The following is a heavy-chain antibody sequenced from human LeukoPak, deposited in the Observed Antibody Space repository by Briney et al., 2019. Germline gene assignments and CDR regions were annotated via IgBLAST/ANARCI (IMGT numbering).Heavy chain of an antibody. V-gene: IGHV3-23*01. CDR1: GITFSSYA. J-gene: IGHJ6*02. CDR3: AKEPPRAYYDGSGYYPNYYYYYGMDV. Sequence: GGSLRLSCAASGITFSSYAMSWVRQAPGKGLEWVSAITSSSGTTYYADSVKGRFTISRDNSKNTLYLQMNSLRAEDTAVYYCAKEPPRAYYDGSGYYPNYYYYYGMDVWGQGTTVTVSS. D-gene: IGHD3-22*01. CDR2: ITSSSGTT.